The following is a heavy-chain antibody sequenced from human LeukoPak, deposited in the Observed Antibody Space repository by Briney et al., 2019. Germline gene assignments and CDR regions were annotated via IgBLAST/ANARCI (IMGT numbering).Heavy chain of an antibody. CDR2: IWYDGSYK. D-gene: IGHD3-3*01. CDR1: GFTLSSYG. CDR3: AREGAERLFVSNWFDP. J-gene: IGHJ5*02. V-gene: IGHV3-33*01. Sequence: PGGSLRLSCAASGFTLSSYGMHWVRQAPGKGLEWVAVIWYDGSYKYYADSVKGRFIITRDNSKNTLYLQVNSLRAEDTAVYYCAREGAERLFVSNWFDPWGQGTLVTVSS.